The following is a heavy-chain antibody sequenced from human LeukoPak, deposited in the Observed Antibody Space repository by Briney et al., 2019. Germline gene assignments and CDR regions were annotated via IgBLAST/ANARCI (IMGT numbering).Heavy chain of an antibody. CDR2: IYYSGST. Sequence: SETLSLTCTVSGGSISSYYWSWIRQPPGKGLEWIGYIYYSGSTNYNPSLKSRVTISVDTSKNQFSLKLSSVTAADTAVYYCARPDGYNPAFDYWGQGTLVTVSS. CDR3: ARPDGYNPAFDY. J-gene: IGHJ4*02. V-gene: IGHV4-59*01. CDR1: GGSISSYY. D-gene: IGHD5-24*01.